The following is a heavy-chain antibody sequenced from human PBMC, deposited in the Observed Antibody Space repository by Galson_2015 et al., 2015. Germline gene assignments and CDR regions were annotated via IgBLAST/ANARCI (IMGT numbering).Heavy chain of an antibody. CDR3: ATLNYGDAS. J-gene: IGHJ4*02. D-gene: IGHD4-17*01. CDR1: GGSISSSSYY. Sequence: SETLSLTCTVSGGSISSSSYYWGWIRQPPGKGLEWIGSIYYSGSTYYNPSLKSQVTISVDTSKNQFSLKLSSVTAADTAVYYCATLNYGDASWGQGTLVTVSS. V-gene: IGHV4-39*01. CDR2: IYYSGST.